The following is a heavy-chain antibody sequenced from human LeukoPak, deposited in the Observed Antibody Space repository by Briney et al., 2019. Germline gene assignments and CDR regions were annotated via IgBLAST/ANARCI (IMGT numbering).Heavy chain of an antibody. Sequence: HPSETLSLTCTVSGYSISNGYYWGWIRQPPGKGLEWIGSIYHTGNIYYNPSLKSRITMSVDSPRKQFSLKLSSVTAADTAVYYCARAWGQCSGSDCYSSWFDPWGQGTLVTVSS. V-gene: IGHV4-38-2*02. CDR3: ARAWGQCSGSDCYSSWFDP. CDR1: GYSISNGYY. D-gene: IGHD2-21*02. J-gene: IGHJ5*02. CDR2: IYHTGNI.